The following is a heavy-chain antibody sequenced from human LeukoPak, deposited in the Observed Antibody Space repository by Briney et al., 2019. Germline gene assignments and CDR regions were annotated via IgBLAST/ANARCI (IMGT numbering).Heavy chain of an antibody. J-gene: IGHJ4*02. CDR3: AKNNAGGDYYHR. CDR2: ITWDSSRT. V-gene: IGHV3-43*01. CDR1: GFTFDHHS. D-gene: IGHD2-21*01. Sequence: GGSLRLSCATSGFTFDHHSMHWVRQPPGKGLEWVSLITWDSSRTHYSGSVEGRFTISRDNSKSSLYLQMDSLRTEDTALFYCAKNNAGGDYYHRWGQGTLVTVS.